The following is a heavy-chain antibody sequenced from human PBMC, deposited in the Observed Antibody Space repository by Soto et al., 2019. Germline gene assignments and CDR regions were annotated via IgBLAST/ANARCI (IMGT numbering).Heavy chain of an antibody. Sequence: SDTLSLTCRVPGGSVGTGAYYWSWIRQPPGKGLEWIGYTLYSGSPNYNPSLQSLQSRVTISVDTSRNQFSLRLTSVTAADTALYYCARHDYYHRTFDIWGQGTLVTVSS. J-gene: IGHJ3*02. CDR2: TLYSGSP. CDR3: ARHDYYHRTFDI. CDR1: GGSVGTGAYY. V-gene: IGHV4-61*08. D-gene: IGHD3-9*01.